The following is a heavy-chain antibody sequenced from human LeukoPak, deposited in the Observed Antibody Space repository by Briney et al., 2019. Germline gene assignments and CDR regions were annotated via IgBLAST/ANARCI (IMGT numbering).Heavy chain of an antibody. CDR3: ATLAPYYYYGMDV. CDR1: GGSFSGYY. V-gene: IGHV4-59*06. J-gene: IGHJ6*02. Sequence: SETLSLTCAVYGGSFSGYYWSWIRQPPGKGLEWIGYIYYSGSTYYNPSLKSRVTISVDTSKNQFSLKLSSVTAADTAVYYCATLAPYYYYGMDVWGQGTTVTVSS. CDR2: IYYSGST.